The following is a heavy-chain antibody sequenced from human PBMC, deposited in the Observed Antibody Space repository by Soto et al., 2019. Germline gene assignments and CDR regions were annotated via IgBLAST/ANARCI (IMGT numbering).Heavy chain of an antibody. CDR3: ARDGGTPKSYYDLWSGYYMGKNNWFDP. Sequence: SETLSLTCTVSGGSISSYYWSWIRQPPGKGLEWIGYIYYSGSTNYNPSLKSRVTISVDTSKNQFSLKLSSVTAADTAVYYCARDGGTPKSYYDLWSGYYMGKNNWFDPWGQGTLVTVAS. CDR2: IYYSGST. J-gene: IGHJ5*02. D-gene: IGHD3-3*01. V-gene: IGHV4-59*01. CDR1: GGSISSYY.